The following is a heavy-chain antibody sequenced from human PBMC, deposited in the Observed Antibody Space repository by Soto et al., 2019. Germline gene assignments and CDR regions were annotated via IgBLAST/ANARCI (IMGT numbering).Heavy chain of an antibody. CDR2: IYYSGST. J-gene: IGHJ5*02. Sequence: QVQLQESGPGLVKPSQTLSLTCTVSGGSISSGGYYWSWIRQYPGKGLEWIGYIYYSGSTYYNPSLKSRVTISVDTSNNQFCLKLSFVTAADTAVYYCAREEVAYYDSGSYNWFDPWGQGILVTVSS. D-gene: IGHD3-10*01. CDR1: GGSISSGGYY. CDR3: AREEVAYYDSGSYNWFDP. V-gene: IGHV4-31*03.